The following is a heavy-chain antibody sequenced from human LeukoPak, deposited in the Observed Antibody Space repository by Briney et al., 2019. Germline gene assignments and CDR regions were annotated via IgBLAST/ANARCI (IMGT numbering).Heavy chain of an antibody. J-gene: IGHJ4*02. CDR1: GFTFSSYW. Sequence: GGSLRLSCAASGFTFSSYWMSWVRQAPGKGLEWVANIKQDGSEKYYVDSVKGRFTISRDNAKNSLYLQMNSLRAQDTAVYYCARESTTVTRRSYFDYWGQGTLVTVSS. CDR3: ARESTTVTRRSYFDY. V-gene: IGHV3-7*03. D-gene: IGHD4-17*01. CDR2: IKQDGSEK.